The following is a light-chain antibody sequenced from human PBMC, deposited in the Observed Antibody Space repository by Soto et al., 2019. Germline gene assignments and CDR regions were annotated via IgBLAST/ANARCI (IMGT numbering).Light chain of an antibody. V-gene: IGLV2-14*01. Sequence: QSVLTQPASVSGSPGQSIAISCTGTSSDVGGHDSVSWYQQHPGKAPKLMIYNVSNRPSGVSNRFSGSKSGNTASLTISGLLAEDEADYFCTSYTSASTHVFGAGTKLTVL. CDR2: NVS. CDR3: TSYTSASTHV. CDR1: SSDVGGHDS. J-gene: IGLJ1*01.